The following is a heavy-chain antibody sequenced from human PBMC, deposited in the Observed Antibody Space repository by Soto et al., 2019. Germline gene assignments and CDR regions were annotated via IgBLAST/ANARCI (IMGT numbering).Heavy chain of an antibody. Sequence: QVQLVESGGGVVQPGRSLRLSCAASGFTFSSYGMHWVRQAPGKGLEWVAVISYDGSNKYYADSVKGRFTISRDNSKNTLYLQMNSLRAEDTAVYYCAKDAGDYGDYGSWFDPWGQGTLVPVSS. CDR1: GFTFSSYG. V-gene: IGHV3-30*18. D-gene: IGHD4-17*01. CDR3: AKDAGDYGDYGSWFDP. J-gene: IGHJ5*02. CDR2: ISYDGSNK.